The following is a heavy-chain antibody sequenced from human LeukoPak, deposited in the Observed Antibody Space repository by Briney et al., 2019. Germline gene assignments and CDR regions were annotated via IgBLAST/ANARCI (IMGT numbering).Heavy chain of an antibody. J-gene: IGHJ4*02. CDR3: ARYGSGSYYAY. CDR1: GGSISSYY. Sequence: PSETLSLTCTVSGGSISSYYWSWIRQPAGKRLEWIGRIHTSGSTNYNPSLKSRVTISIDTSKNQLSLKLSSVTAADTAVYYCARYGSGSYYAYWGQGTLVTVSS. CDR2: IHTSGST. V-gene: IGHV4-4*07. D-gene: IGHD3-10*01.